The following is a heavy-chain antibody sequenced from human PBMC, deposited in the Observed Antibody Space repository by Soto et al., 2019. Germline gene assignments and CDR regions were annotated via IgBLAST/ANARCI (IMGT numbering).Heavy chain of an antibody. CDR2: ISYDGSNK. CDR3: AKPANYYYGMDV. V-gene: IGHV3-30*18. CDR1: GFTFNSYG. J-gene: IGHJ6*02. Sequence: GGSLRLSCAASGFTFNSYGMHWVRQAPGKGLEWVAVISYDGSNKYYADSVKGRFTISRDNSKNTLYLQMNRLRAEDTAVYYCAKPANYYYGMDVWGQGTTVTVSS.